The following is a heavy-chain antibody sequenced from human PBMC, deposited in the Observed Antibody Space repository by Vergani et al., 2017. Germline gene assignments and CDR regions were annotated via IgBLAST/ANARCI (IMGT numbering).Heavy chain of an antibody. CDR1: GGSISSSSYY. CDR2: IYYSGST. V-gene: IGHV4-39*07. D-gene: IGHD3-10*01. J-gene: IGHJ6*02. CDR3: ARERGMDYYATYGMDV. Sequence: QLQLQESGPGLVKPSETLSLTCTVSGGSISSSSYYWGWIRQPPGKGLEWIGSIYYSGSTYYNPSLKSRVTISVDTSKNQFSLKLSSVTAADTAVYYCARERGMDYYATYGMDVWGQGTTVTVSS.